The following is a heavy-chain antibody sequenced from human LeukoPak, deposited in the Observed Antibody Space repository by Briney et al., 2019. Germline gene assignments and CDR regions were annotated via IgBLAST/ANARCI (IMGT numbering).Heavy chain of an antibody. V-gene: IGHV1-2*02. CDR3: ARGSWGLLWWNVGFDP. CDR1: GGTFSSYA. J-gene: IGHJ5*02. Sequence: ASVKVSCKASGGTFSSYAISWVRQAPGQGLEWMGWINPNSGGTNYAQKFQGRVTMTRDTSISTAYMELSRLRSDDTAVYYCARGSWGLLWWNVGFDPWGQGTLVTVSS. D-gene: IGHD2-21*01. CDR2: INPNSGGT.